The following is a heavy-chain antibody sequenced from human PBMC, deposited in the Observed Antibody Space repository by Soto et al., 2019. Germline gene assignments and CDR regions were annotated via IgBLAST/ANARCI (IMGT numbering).Heavy chain of an antibody. D-gene: IGHD3-9*01. Sequence: PSETLSLTCTVSGGSISSGGYYWSWIRQHPGKGLEWIGYIYYSGSTYYNPSLKSRVTISVDTSKNQFSLKLSSVTAADTAVYYCARAYYDILTGYFLAFDYWGQGTLVTVSS. CDR1: GGSISSGGYY. CDR3: ARAYYDILTGYFLAFDY. J-gene: IGHJ4*02. CDR2: IYYSGST. V-gene: IGHV4-31*03.